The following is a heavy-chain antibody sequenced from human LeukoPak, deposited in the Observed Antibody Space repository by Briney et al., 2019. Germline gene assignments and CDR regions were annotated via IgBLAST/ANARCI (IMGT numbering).Heavy chain of an antibody. CDR1: GGSISSGGYY. Sequence: SETLSLTCTVSGGSISSGGYYWSWIRQHPGKGLEWIGYIYYSGSTYYNPSLKSRVTISVDTSKNQFSLKLSSVTAADTAVYYCARASFYGSGSYNNCFDPWGQGTLVTVSS. CDR2: IYYSGST. J-gene: IGHJ5*02. V-gene: IGHV4-31*03. D-gene: IGHD3-10*01. CDR3: ARASFYGSGSYNNCFDP.